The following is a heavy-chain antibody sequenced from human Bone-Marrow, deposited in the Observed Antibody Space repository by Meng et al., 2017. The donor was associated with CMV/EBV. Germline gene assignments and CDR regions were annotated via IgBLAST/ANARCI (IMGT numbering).Heavy chain of an antibody. CDR1: GGSISSYY. J-gene: IGHJ5*02. V-gene: IGHV4-59*12. D-gene: IGHD6-19*01. CDR2: INHSGST. CDR3: ARAHAVARYYH. Sequence: SETLSLTCTVSGGSISSYYWSWIRQPPGKGLEWIGEINHSGSTNYNPSLKSRVTISVDTSKNQFSLKLSSVTAADTAVYYCARAHAVARYYHWGQGTLVTVSS.